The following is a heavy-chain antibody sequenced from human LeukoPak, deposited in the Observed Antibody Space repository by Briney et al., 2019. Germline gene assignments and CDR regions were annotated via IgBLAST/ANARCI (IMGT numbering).Heavy chain of an antibody. CDR2: IYSGGST. D-gene: IGHD6-19*01. Sequence: PGGSLRLSCAASGFTVSSNYMSWVRQAPGKGLEWVSVIYSGGSTYYADSVKGRFTISRGNSKNTLYLQMNSLRAEDTAVYYCARGSVAGHDAFDIWGQGIMVTVSS. V-gene: IGHV3-53*01. J-gene: IGHJ3*02. CDR1: GFTVSSNY. CDR3: ARGSVAGHDAFDI.